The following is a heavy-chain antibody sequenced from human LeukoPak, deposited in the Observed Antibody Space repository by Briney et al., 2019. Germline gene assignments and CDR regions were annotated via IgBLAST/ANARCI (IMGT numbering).Heavy chain of an antibody. CDR2: ISASDTYM. J-gene: IGHJ1*01. Sequence: GGSLRLSCAASGFTFRSYTMIWVRQAPGKGLEWVSSISASDTYMFYADSVKGRFTISKDSAKNLMFLHMSSLRAEDTAVYYCARDQYYYDSSGYHTEYFHHWGQGTLVTVSS. CDR3: ARDQYYYDSSGYHTEYFHH. V-gene: IGHV3-21*01. CDR1: GFTFRSYT. D-gene: IGHD3-22*01.